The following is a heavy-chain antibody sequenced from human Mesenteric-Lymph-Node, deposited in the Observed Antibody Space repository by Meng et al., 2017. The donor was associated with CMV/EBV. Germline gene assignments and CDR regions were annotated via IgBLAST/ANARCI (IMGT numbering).Heavy chain of an antibody. CDR3: ARDRAPYDILTGYMN. D-gene: IGHD3-9*01. V-gene: IGHV3-48*04. Sequence: GESLKISCAASGFTFSSYSMNWVRQAPGKGLEWVSYISSSSSTIYYADSVKGRFTISRDNAKNSLYLQMNSLRAEDTAVYYCARDRAPYDILTGYMNWGQGTLVTVSS. J-gene: IGHJ4*02. CDR1: GFTFSSYS. CDR2: ISSSSSTI.